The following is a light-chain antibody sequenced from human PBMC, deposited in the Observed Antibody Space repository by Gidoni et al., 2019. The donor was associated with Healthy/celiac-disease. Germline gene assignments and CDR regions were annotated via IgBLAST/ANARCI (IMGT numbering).Light chain of an antibody. CDR1: QSVLYSSNNKNY. CDR3: QKYYSTPT. V-gene: IGKV4-1*01. J-gene: IGKJ3*01. Sequence: DIVMTQSPDSLAVSLGERATINCKSSQSVLYSSNNKNYLDWYQQKQGQPPKLLIYWASTRESGVPDRFSGSGSGTDFTLTISSLQAEDVAVYYCQKYYSTPTFGPGTKVDIK. CDR2: WAS.